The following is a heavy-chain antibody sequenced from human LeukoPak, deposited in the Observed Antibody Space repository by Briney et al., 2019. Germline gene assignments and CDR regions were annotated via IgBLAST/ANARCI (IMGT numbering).Heavy chain of an antibody. Sequence: PSETLSLTCTVSGGSISSSSYFWGWIRQPPGKGLEWIGTIYYSGSTYYNPSPKSRVTFSLDTSNNQFSLKLSSVTAADTAVYFCARRNPFRPFPDYWGQGTLVTVSS. D-gene: IGHD2/OR15-2a*01. CDR2: IYYSGST. V-gene: IGHV4-39*01. CDR1: GGSISSSSYF. J-gene: IGHJ4*02. CDR3: ARRNPFRPFPDY.